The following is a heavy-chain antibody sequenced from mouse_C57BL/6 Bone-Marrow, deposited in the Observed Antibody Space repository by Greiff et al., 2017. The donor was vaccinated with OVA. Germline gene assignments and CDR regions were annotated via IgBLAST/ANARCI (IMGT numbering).Heavy chain of an antibody. CDR1: GYAFTNYL. CDR3: ARIHYDDGYYAMDY. V-gene: IGHV1-54*01. D-gene: IGHD2-4*01. J-gene: IGHJ4*01. CDR2: INPGSGGT. Sequence: VQLQQSGAELVRPGTSVKVSCKASGYAFTNYLIEWVKQRPGQGLEWIGVINPGSGGTNYNEKFKGKATLTADKSSSTAYMQLSSLTSEDSAVYYCARIHYDDGYYAMDYWGQGTLVTVSS.